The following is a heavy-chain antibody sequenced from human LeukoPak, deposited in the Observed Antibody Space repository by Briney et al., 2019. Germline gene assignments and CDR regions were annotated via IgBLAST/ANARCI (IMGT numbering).Heavy chain of an antibody. Sequence: GGSLRLSCAASGFTFSDYYMSWIGKAPGKGLEGVSYISSSSSYTNYADSVKGRFTISRDNAKNSLYLQMNSLRAEDTAVYYCARDDYGDNPLDYWGQGTLVTVSS. J-gene: IGHJ4*02. V-gene: IGHV3-11*06. CDR3: ARDDYGDNPLDY. CDR1: GFTFSDYY. CDR2: ISSSSSYT. D-gene: IGHD4-17*01.